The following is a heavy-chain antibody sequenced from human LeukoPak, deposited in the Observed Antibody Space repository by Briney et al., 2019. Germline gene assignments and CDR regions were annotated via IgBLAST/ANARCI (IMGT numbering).Heavy chain of an antibody. CDR3: AKELAVAGTVNAFDI. CDR1: GFTFSSYG. J-gene: IGHJ3*02. V-gene: IGHV3-23*01. Sequence: GTLRLSCAASGFTFSSYGMSWVRQAPGKGLEWVSAISGSGGSTYYADSVKGRFTISRDNSKNTLYLQMNSLRAEDTAVYYCAKELAVAGTVNAFDIWGQGTMVTVSS. D-gene: IGHD6-19*01. CDR2: ISGSGGST.